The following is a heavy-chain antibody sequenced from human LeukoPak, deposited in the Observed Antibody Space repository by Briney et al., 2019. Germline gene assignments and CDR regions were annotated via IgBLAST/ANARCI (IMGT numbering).Heavy chain of an antibody. CDR2: IYYSGST. CDR1: GDSISSYY. V-gene: IGHV4-59*01. J-gene: IGHJ4*02. Sequence: SETLPLTCTVSGDSISSYYWSWIRQPPGKGLEWIGYIYYSGSTYYNPSLKSRVTISVDTAKNQFSLKLNSVTAADTAVYYCARIAGYNYGYNYFDSWGQGTLVTVSS. CDR3: ARIAGYNYGYNYFDS. D-gene: IGHD5-18*01.